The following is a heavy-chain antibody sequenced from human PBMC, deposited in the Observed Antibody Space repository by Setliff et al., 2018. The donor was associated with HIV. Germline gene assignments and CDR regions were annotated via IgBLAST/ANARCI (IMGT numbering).Heavy chain of an antibody. Sequence: SETLSLTCSVSGDSMSSFSSYWGWIRQSPRKGLEWIGSIYPSGTTYYNPSLKSRVTISLDKSKNQFSLKLSSVTAADTAVYYCARTLSNYYDTSGSPDWYFDLWGRGTLVTVSS. CDR3: ARTLSNYYDTSGSPDWYFDL. D-gene: IGHD3-22*01. V-gene: IGHV4-39*07. CDR1: GDSMSSFSSY. CDR2: IYPSGTT. J-gene: IGHJ2*01.